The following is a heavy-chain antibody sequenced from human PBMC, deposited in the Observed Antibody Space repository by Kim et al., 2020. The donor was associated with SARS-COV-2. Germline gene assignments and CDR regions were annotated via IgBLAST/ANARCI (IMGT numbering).Heavy chain of an antibody. CDR3: ARATIATAGNVMDF. CDR1: GNTFTDYY. J-gene: IGHJ4*02. Sequence: ASVKVSCKASGNTFTDYYIHWVRQAPGQGLEWMGRITPNNGGTYYSQSFQGRVTMTRDTSITTAYIELSSLTPDDTAVYYCARATIATAGNVMDFWGQGT. V-gene: IGHV1-2*06. D-gene: IGHD6-13*01. CDR2: ITPNNGGT.